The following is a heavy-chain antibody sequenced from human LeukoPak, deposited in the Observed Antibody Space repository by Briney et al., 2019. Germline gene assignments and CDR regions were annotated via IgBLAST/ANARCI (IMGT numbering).Heavy chain of an antibody. J-gene: IGHJ4*02. CDR3: ATAAYNWNYYFDY. V-gene: IGHV3-7*01. D-gene: IGHD1-7*01. Sequence: GGSLRLSCAASGFTFSSYWMSWVRQAPGKGLEWVANIKQDGSEKHYVDSVKGRFTTSRDNAKDSLYLQMNSLRAEDTAVYYCATAAYNWNYYFDYWGQGTLVSVSS. CDR2: IKQDGSEK. CDR1: GFTFSSYW.